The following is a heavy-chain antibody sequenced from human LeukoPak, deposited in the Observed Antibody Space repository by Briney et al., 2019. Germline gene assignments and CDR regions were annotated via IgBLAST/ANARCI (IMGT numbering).Heavy chain of an antibody. CDR1: GYTFTSYG. D-gene: IGHD6-13*01. CDR3: ARVVNGSSWYVPVVWFDP. CDR2: ISAYNGNT. V-gene: IGHV1-18*01. Sequence: SVKVSCKASGYTFTSYGISWVRQAPGQGLEWMGWISAYNGNTNYAQKLQGRVTMTTDTSTSTAYMELRSLRSDDTAVYYCARVVNGSSWYVPVVWFDPWGQGTLVTVSS. J-gene: IGHJ5*02.